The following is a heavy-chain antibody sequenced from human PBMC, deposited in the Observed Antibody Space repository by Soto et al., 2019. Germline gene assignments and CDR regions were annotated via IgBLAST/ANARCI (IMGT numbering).Heavy chain of an antibody. CDR3: ARDRGSINYYGMDV. J-gene: IGHJ6*02. D-gene: IGHD3-10*01. V-gene: IGHV1-69*06. Sequence: SVKVSCKSSGGTFSSYSIIWVRQAPGQGLEWMGGIIPIFGTANYAQKFQGRVTITADKSTSTAYMELSSLRSEDTAVYYCARDRGSINYYGMDVWGQGTTVTV. CDR2: IIPIFGTA. CDR1: GGTFSSYS.